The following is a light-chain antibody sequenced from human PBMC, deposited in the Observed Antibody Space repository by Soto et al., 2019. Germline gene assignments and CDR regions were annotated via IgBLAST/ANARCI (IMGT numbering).Light chain of an antibody. Sequence: EIVMTQSPATLSVSPGERATLSCRASQSVSGNLAWYQQKPGQAPRLLIYAASTRATGLPARFSGSGSGTEFPIPIRSLQSEDLAVYSWHQYNPRPPSAFGRGKKGDI. CDR2: AAS. V-gene: IGKV3-15*01. CDR1: QSVSGN. J-gene: IGKJ3*01. CDR3: HQYNPRPPSA.